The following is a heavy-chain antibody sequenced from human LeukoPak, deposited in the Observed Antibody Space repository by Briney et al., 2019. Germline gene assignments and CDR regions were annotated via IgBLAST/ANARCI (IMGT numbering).Heavy chain of an antibody. CDR2: TSSSGSTI. CDR3: ARDFEWELLTPAFDI. Sequence: GGSLRLSCAASGFTFSSYEMNWVRQAPGKGLEWVSYTSSSGSTIYYADSVKGRFTISRDNAKNSLYLQMNSLRAEDTAVYYCARDFEWELLTPAFDIWGQGTMVTVSS. J-gene: IGHJ3*02. V-gene: IGHV3-48*03. D-gene: IGHD1-26*01. CDR1: GFTFSSYE.